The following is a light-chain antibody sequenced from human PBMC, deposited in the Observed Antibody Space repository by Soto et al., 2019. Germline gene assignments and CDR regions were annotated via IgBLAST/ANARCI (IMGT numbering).Light chain of an antibody. Sequence: SYDLTQPPSVSVSPGETASITCSGDKLGNKYACWYQQKPGQSPVLVIYQDMKRPSGIPERFSGSNSGNTATLTISGTQAMDEADYYCQAWDSSTVVFGGGTKLTVL. CDR2: QDM. CDR1: KLGNKY. CDR3: QAWDSSTVV. J-gene: IGLJ2*01. V-gene: IGLV3-1*01.